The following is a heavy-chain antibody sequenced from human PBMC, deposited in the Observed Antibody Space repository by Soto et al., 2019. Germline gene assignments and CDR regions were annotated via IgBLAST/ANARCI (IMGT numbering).Heavy chain of an antibody. CDR3: ARDSLVPAANWFDP. J-gene: IGHJ5*02. Sequence: PGGSLRLSCAASGFTFSDYWMHWVRQAPGKGLVWVSRINSNGRTISYADSVKGRFAISRDNAKNTVYLQMNSLRAEDTAVYYCARDSLVPAANWFDPWGQGTLVTVSS. CDR2: INSNGRTI. CDR1: GFTFSDYW. D-gene: IGHD2-2*01. V-gene: IGHV3-74*01.